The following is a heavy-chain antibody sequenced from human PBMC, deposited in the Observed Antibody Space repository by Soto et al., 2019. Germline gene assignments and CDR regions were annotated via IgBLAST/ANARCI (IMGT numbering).Heavy chain of an antibody. CDR2: IKQDEVDK. J-gene: IGHJ5*01. CDR1: GFTFSDYW. D-gene: IGHD2-21*01. Sequence: GGSLRLSCTASGFTFSDYWMSWARHAPGKGLEWVAIIKQDEVDKYDVDSVKGRFTISRDNAENSLYLQMNSLRAEDTAVYYCARGTNVDSAHRWFDSWGQGT. V-gene: IGHV3-7*01. CDR3: ARGTNVDSAHRWFDS.